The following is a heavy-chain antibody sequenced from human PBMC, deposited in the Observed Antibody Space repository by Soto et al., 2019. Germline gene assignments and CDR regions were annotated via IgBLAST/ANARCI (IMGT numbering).Heavy chain of an antibody. CDR1: GLTFSSYG. Sequence: LRLSCAASGLTFSSYGMTWVRQAPGKGLEWVSFSSATGAGTYYADSVKGRFTISRDDSKNTLYLQMTSLRADDTAVYYCAKDRRAGGNYGFYSDFWGQGALVTVSS. CDR2: SSATGAGT. J-gene: IGHJ4*02. D-gene: IGHD1-7*01. V-gene: IGHV3-23*01. CDR3: AKDRRAGGNYGFYSDF.